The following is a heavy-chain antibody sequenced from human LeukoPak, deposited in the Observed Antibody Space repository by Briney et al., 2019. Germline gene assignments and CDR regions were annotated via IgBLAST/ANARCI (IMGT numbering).Heavy chain of an antibody. CDR2: MKRDGSEI. CDR1: GFIFSGYW. V-gene: IGHV3-7*04. Sequence: GGSLRLSCAASGFIFSGYWMSWVRQAPGKGLEWVANMKRDGSEIHYVDSVKGRFTVSRDNAKNSLYLQMNSLRGDDTAVYYCARGYSGYVFSDYWGQGTLVTVSS. J-gene: IGHJ4*02. CDR3: ARGYSGYVFSDY. D-gene: IGHD5-12*01.